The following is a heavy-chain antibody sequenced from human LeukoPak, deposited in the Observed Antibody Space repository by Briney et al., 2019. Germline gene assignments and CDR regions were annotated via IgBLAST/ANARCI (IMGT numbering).Heavy chain of an antibody. V-gene: IGHV3-48*01. Sequence: PGGSLRLSCAASGFTFSSYSMNWVRQAPGKGLEWVSYISSSSSTIYYADSVKGRFTISRDNAKNSLYLQMNSLRAEDTAVYYCASDPYYYDSSGYYYWGQGTLVTVSS. CDR3: ASDPYYYDSSGYYY. CDR2: ISSSSSTI. J-gene: IGHJ4*02. CDR1: GFTFSSYS. D-gene: IGHD3-22*01.